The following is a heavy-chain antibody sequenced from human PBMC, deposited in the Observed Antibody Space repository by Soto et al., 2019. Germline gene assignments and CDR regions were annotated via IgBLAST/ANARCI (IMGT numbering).Heavy chain of an antibody. CDR2: ISGYNGNT. Sequence: ASVKVSCKASGYIFINYGITWVRQAPGQGLEWMGWISGYNGNTKYADKLQGRVTMTTDTSTTTAYMELRSLRSDDTAVYYCAREEVPAANRLDRWGQGTLVTVAS. CDR3: AREEVPAANRLDR. D-gene: IGHD2-2*01. J-gene: IGHJ5*02. V-gene: IGHV1-18*01. CDR1: GYIFINYG.